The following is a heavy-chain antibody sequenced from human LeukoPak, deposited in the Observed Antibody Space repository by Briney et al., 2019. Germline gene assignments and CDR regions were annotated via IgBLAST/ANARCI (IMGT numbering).Heavy chain of an antibody. CDR1: GGSISSYC. CDR2: IYTSGST. CDR3: AREDIVVVPAASSRYYYYYMDV. Sequence: SETLSLTCTVSGGSISSYCWSWIRQPAGKGLEWIGRIYTSGSTNYNPSLKSRVTMSVDTSKNQFSLKLSSVTAADTAVYYCAREDIVVVPAASSRYYYYYMDVWGKGTTVTVSS. D-gene: IGHD2-2*01. J-gene: IGHJ6*03. V-gene: IGHV4-4*07.